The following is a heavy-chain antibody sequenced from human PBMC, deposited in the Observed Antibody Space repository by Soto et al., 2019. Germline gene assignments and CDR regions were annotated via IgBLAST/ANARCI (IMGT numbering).Heavy chain of an antibody. J-gene: IGHJ4*02. CDR3: ARDGSDTAMVIFDY. D-gene: IGHD5-18*01. Sequence: ASVKVSCKASGYTFTSYAMHWVRQAPGQRLEWMGWINASSGGTNYAQKFQGWVTMTRDTSISTAYMEQSRLRSDDTAVYYCARDGSDTAMVIFDYWGQGTLVTVSS. CDR2: INASSGGT. CDR1: GYTFTSYA. V-gene: IGHV1-2*04.